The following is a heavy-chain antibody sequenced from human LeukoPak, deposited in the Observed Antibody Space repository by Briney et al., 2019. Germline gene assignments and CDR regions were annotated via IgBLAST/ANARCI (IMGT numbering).Heavy chain of an antibody. D-gene: IGHD2-2*02. V-gene: IGHV3-7*01. CDR2: IKQDGSEK. Sequence: HPGGSLRLSCAASGFTFSSYWMSWVRQAPGKGLEWVANIKQDGSEKYYADSVKGRFTISRDNAKNSLYLQMNSLRAEDTAVYYCARSCSSTSCYRWGLDYWGQGTLVTVSS. CDR1: GFTFSSYW. J-gene: IGHJ4*02. CDR3: ARSCSSTSCYRWGLDY.